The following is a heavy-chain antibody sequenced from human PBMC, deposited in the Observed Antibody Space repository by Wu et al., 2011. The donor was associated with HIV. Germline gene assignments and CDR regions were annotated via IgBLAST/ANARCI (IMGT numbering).Heavy chain of an antibody. J-gene: IGHJ1*01. CDR2: IIPIFETA. V-gene: IGHV1-69*05. D-gene: IGHD1-26*01. Sequence: QVQLVQSGAEVKKPGSSVKVSCKTSGGTLSNYAINWVRQAPGQGLEWMGGIIPIFETANYAQKFQGRVTITTDESTSTAYMELSSLRYEDTAVYYCARDPVGATSPAEYFQHWGQGTLVTVAS. CDR3: ARDPVGATSPAEYFQH. CDR1: GGTLSNYA.